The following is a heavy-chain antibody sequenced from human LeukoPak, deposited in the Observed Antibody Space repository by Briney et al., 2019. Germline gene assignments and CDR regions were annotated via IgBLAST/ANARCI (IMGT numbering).Heavy chain of an antibody. D-gene: IGHD6-19*01. CDR1: GGSISTFS. CDR3: ARDTTVAAGMQY. V-gene: IGHV4-59*01. J-gene: IGHJ4*02. Sequence: SETLSLTCTVSGGSISTFSWSWIRQFPGKGLEWIGSIYIKSTNYNPSLRSRVHISVDPSKNQFSLRLDSVTTAGTAVYYWARDTTVAAGMQYWGQGTLVTVSS. CDR2: IYIKST.